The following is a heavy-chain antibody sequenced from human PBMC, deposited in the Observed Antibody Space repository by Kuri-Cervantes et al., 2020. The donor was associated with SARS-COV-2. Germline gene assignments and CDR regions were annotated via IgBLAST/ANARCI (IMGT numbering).Heavy chain of an antibody. CDR1: GFTFSSYE. CDR2: ISGSGGST. CDR3: AKGWRYTHSDDAFDI. Sequence: GGSLRLSCAASGFTFSSYEMNWVRQAPGKGLEWVSAISGSGGSTYYADSVKGRFTISRDNSKNTLYLQMNSLRAEDTAVYYCAKGWRYTHSDDAFDIWGQGTMVTVSS. D-gene: IGHD1-1*01. J-gene: IGHJ3*02. V-gene: IGHV3-23*01.